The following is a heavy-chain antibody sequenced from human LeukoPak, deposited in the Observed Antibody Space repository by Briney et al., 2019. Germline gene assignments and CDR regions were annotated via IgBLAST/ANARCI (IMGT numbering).Heavy chain of an antibody. CDR1: GFTFSNYG. Sequence: GGSLRLSCAASGFTFSNYGMYWVGQAPGKGLVWLAAIWYDGSNKYYGDSVKGRFTISRDNSKNTLYLQMTSLRAEDTAAYYCARAGYGDPHFDFWGQGTLVTVSS. D-gene: IGHD4-17*01. J-gene: IGHJ4*02. V-gene: IGHV3-33*01. CDR2: IWYDGSNK. CDR3: ARAGYGDPHFDF.